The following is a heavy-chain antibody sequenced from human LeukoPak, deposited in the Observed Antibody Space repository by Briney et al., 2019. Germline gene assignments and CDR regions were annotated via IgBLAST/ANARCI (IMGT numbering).Heavy chain of an antibody. V-gene: IGHV3-21*01. CDR1: GFTFSSYT. CDR3: GPREDSTTNAYDY. Sequence: GGSLRLSCAASGFTFSSYTMNWVRQAPGKGLEWVSSISSSGTYIYYAESVKGRFTISRDNAKNSLYLQMNSLRAEDTAVYYCGPREDSTTNAYDYWGQGSQVTVSS. CDR2: ISSSGTYI. J-gene: IGHJ4*02. D-gene: IGHD2/OR15-2a*01.